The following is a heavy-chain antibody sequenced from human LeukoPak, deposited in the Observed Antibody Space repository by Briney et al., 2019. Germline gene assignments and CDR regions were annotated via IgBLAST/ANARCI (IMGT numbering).Heavy chain of an antibody. CDR3: AILGYCSGGDCYPEY. D-gene: IGHD2-15*01. Sequence: GESLKISCKGSGYSLITYWIGWVRQTPGKCLEWMGIIYPRDSDTRYSPSFQGQVNISVDKSITTSYLHWNSLKASDTAMYFCAILGYCSGGDCYPEYWGQGTLVTVSS. J-gene: IGHJ4*02. CDR2: IYPRDSDT. V-gene: IGHV5-51*03. CDR1: GYSLITYW.